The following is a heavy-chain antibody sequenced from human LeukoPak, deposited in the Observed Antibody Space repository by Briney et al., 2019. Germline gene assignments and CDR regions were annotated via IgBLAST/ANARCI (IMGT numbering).Heavy chain of an antibody. CDR1: GGSISSYY. D-gene: IGHD1-1*01. CDR2: IYTSGST. J-gene: IGHJ4*02. CDR3: ARVQRPLDGADY. V-gene: IGHV4-4*07. Sequence: SSETLSLTCTVSGGSISSYYWNWIRQAAGKGLEWIGRIYTSGSTNYNPSLRSRVTMSVDTSKNLFSLKLSSVTAADTAVYYCARVQRPLDGADYWGQGTLVTVSS.